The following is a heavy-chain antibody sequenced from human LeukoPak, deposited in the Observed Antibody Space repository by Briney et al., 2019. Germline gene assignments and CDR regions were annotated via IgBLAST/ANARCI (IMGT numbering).Heavy chain of an antibody. D-gene: IGHD4-17*01. J-gene: IGHJ5*02. V-gene: IGHV5-51*01. CDR2: IYPTDWIT. Sequence: PGESLKISCQTSGYDFSTKWIGWVRQMPGKGLEWMGIIYPTDWITRYSPSFQGHVSISVDTSINTAYLQWASLRPSDTAMYFCARLAPDYADYWFDPWGQGALVTVSS. CDR3: ARLAPDYADYWFDP. CDR1: GYDFSTKW.